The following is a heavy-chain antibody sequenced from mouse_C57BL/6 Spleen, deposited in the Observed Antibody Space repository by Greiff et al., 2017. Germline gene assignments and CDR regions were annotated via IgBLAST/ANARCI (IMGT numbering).Heavy chain of an antibody. Sequence: VQLQQSGPELVKPGASVKISCKASGYTFTDYNMDWVKQSHGKSLEWIGDINPNNGGTIYNQKFKGKATLTADKSSSTAYMQLRSLTSEDTAVCYCARTIYESMDYWGQGTSVTVSS. CDR3: ARTIYESMDY. V-gene: IGHV1-18*01. CDR2: INPNNGGT. CDR1: GYTFTDYN. D-gene: IGHD2-3*01. J-gene: IGHJ4*01.